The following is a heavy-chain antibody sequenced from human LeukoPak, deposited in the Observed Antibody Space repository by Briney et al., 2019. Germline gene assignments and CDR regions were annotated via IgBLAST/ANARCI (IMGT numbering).Heavy chain of an antibody. Sequence: ASVKVSCKASGYTFTDYYMHWVRQAPGQGLEWMGWINPNSGDTKSAQALQGRVTMTRDTSVNTAYMELSSLGSDDTAVYYCARGSPMTKSFPQDYWGPRTLITVSS. D-gene: IGHD2-21*01. V-gene: IGHV1-2*02. J-gene: IGHJ4*02. CDR2: INPNSGDT. CDR3: ARGSPMTKSFPQDY. CDR1: GYTFTDYY.